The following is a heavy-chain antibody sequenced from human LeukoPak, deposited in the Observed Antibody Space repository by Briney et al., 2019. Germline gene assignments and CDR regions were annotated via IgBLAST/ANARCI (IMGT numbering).Heavy chain of an antibody. J-gene: IGHJ4*02. V-gene: IGHV1-18*01. Sequence: ASVTVSCKASGYTFTSYGISWVRQAPGQGLEGMGWISAYNGNTNYAQKLQGRVTMTTDTSTSTAYMELRSLRSDDTAVYYCARVGRKMATRGYFDYWGQGTLVTVSS. CDR1: GYTFTSYG. CDR2: ISAYNGNT. D-gene: IGHD5-24*01. CDR3: ARVGRKMATRGYFDY.